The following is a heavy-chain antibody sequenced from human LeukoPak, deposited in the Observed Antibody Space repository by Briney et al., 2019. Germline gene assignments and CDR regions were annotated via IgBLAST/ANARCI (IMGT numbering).Heavy chain of an antibody. CDR1: GFTFGDYA. CDR3: TRTTGGSSWLFDY. V-gene: IGHV3-49*04. CDR2: IRSKAYGGTT. Sequence: PGGSLRLSCTASGFTFGDYAMSWVRQAPGKGLEWVGFIRSKAYGGTTEYAASVKGRFTISRDDSKSIAYLQMNSLKTEDTAVYYCTRTTGGSSWLFDYWGQGTLVTVSA. J-gene: IGHJ4*02. D-gene: IGHD6-13*01.